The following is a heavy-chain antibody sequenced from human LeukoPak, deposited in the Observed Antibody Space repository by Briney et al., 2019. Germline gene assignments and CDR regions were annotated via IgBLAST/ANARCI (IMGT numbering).Heavy chain of an antibody. D-gene: IGHD6-19*01. CDR1: GFTFSTYS. V-gene: IGHV3-21*01. CDR2: ISSTSSYI. Sequence: GRSLRLSCAASGFTFSTYSMNWVRQAPGKGLEWVSSISSTSSYIYYADSVKGRFTISRDNAQKSLYLQMNSLRAEDTAVYYCARVGYSSGWYFDYWGQGTLVTVSS. J-gene: IGHJ4*02. CDR3: ARVGYSSGWYFDY.